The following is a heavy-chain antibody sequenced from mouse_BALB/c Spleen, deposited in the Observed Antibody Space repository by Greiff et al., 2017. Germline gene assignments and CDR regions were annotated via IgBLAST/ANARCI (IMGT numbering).Heavy chain of an antibody. J-gene: IGHJ2*01. CDR1: GFTFSSFG. Sequence: EVQGVESGGGLVQPGGSRKLSCAASGFTFSSFGMHWVRQAPEKGLEWVAYISSGSSTIYYADTVKGRFTISRDNPKNTLFLQMTSLRSEDTAMYYCARSPYYGYLDYWGQGTTLTVSS. CDR3: ARSPYYGYLDY. D-gene: IGHD1-1*01. V-gene: IGHV5-17*02. CDR2: ISSGSSTI.